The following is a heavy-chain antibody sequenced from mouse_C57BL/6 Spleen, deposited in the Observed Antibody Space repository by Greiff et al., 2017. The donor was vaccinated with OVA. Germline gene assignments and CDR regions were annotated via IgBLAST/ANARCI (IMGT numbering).Heavy chain of an antibody. CDR3: AREYYFDY. CDR1: GYTFTSYT. J-gene: IGHJ2*01. Sequence: VQRVESGAELARPGASVKMSCKASGYTFTSYTMHWVKQRPGQGLEWIGYINPSSGYTKYNQKFKDKATLTADKSSSTAYMQLSSLTSEDSAVYYCAREYYFDYWGQGTTLTVSS. CDR2: INPSSGYT. V-gene: IGHV1-4*01.